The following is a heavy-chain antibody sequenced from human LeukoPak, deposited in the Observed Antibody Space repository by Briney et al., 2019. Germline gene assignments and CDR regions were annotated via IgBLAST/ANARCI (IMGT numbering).Heavy chain of an antibody. Sequence: GGSLRLSCAASGFTFSSYWMSWVRQAPGKGLEWVANIRQDGGEKNHVDSVKGRFTISRDNSKNTLYLQMNSLRAEDTAVYYCAKEGITIFGVVPSGDYYMDVWGKGTTVTVSS. CDR2: IRQDGGEK. CDR3: AKEGITIFGVVPSGDYYMDV. V-gene: IGHV3-7*01. CDR1: GFTFSSYW. D-gene: IGHD3-3*01. J-gene: IGHJ6*03.